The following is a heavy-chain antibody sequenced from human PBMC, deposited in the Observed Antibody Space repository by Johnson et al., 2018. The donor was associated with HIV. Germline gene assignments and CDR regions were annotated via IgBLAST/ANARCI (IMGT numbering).Heavy chain of an antibody. Sequence: VQLVESGGGLIQPGGSLRLSCAASGFSVRTNYMSWVRQAPGKGLEWVSVIYSDGTTSFAQSVKGRFSISRDVSKNILYLQMHSLRTEDTAVYYCAARGWELQPDAFDIWGQGTMVTVSS. J-gene: IGHJ3*02. CDR2: IYSDGTT. V-gene: IGHV3-53*01. D-gene: IGHD1-26*01. CDR1: GFSVRTNY. CDR3: AARGWELQPDAFDI.